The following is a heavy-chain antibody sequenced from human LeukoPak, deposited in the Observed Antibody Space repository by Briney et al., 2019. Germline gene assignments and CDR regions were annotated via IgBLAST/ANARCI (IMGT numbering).Heavy chain of an antibody. V-gene: IGHV1-18*01. J-gene: IGHJ3*02. Sequence: GASVKVSCKASGYTFTSYGISWVRQAPGQGLEWMGWISAYNGNTNYAQKLQGRVTMTTDTSTSTAYMELRSLRSDDTAVYYCARDLIITIFGVGWNAFDIWGQGTMVTVSS. CDR3: ARDLIITIFGVGWNAFDI. CDR1: GYTFTSYG. D-gene: IGHD3-3*01. CDR2: ISAYNGNT.